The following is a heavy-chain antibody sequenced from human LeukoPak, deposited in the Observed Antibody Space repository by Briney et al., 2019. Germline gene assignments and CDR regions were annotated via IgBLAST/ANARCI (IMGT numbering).Heavy chain of an antibody. CDR1: GYTFSSYA. V-gene: IGHV1-18*01. D-gene: IGHD3-10*01. Sequence: GASVKVSCKASGYTFSSYAISWVRQAPGQGLEWMGWISTYNGNTNYAQQLQGRATLTTDASTRTSYMELRSLRSDDTAVYYCAGGLSVVRGTINTRFDYWGQGTLVTVSS. J-gene: IGHJ4*02. CDR2: ISTYNGNT. CDR3: AGGLSVVRGTINTRFDY.